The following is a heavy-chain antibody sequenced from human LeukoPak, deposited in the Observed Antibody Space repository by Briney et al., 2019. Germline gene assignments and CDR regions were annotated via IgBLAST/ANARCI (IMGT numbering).Heavy chain of an antibody. CDR3: ARALYWNYKPANWFDP. D-gene: IGHD1-7*01. CDR2: IIPIFGTA. J-gene: IGHJ5*02. V-gene: IGHV1-69*05. CDR1: GGTFSSYA. Sequence: SVKVSCKASGGTFSSYAISWVRQAPGQGLEWMGGIIPIFGTANYAQKFQGVVTITTDESTSTAYMELRSLRSEDTAVYYCARALYWNYKPANWFDPWGQGTLVTVSS.